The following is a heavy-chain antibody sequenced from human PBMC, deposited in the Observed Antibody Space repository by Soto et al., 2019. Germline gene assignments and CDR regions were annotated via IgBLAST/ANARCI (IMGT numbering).Heavy chain of an antibody. CDR1: GFTFSSYG. Sequence: PGGSLRLSCAASGFTFSSYGMHWVRQAPGKGLEWVAVIWYDGSNKYYADSVKGRFTIPRDNSKNTLYLQMNSLRAEDTAVYYCARPYYDFWSGYPLCMDVWGQGTTVTVSS. D-gene: IGHD3-3*01. CDR2: IWYDGSNK. CDR3: ARPYYDFWSGYPLCMDV. J-gene: IGHJ6*02. V-gene: IGHV3-33*01.